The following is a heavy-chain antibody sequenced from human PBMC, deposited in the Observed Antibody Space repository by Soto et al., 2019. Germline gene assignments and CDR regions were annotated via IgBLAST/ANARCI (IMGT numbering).Heavy chain of an antibody. CDR3: ARGSSSYHY. CDR2: IYFSGST. Sequence: QVQLQESGPGLVKPSETLSLTCTVSGGSITTYYWSWIRQPPGKGLEWIGYIYFSGSTNYNPSLKSRVTISVDTSKNQFSLKLSSVTAADTAVYYCARGSSSYHYWDQGSLVTVSS. D-gene: IGHD6-6*01. CDR1: GGSITTYY. J-gene: IGHJ4*02. V-gene: IGHV4-59*01.